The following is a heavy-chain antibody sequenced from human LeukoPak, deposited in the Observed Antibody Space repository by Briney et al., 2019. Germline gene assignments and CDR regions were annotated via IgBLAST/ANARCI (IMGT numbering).Heavy chain of an antibody. V-gene: IGHV1-69*04. Sequence: ASVKVSCKTSGDTFSNFVISWVRQAPGQGFEWMARIIPKFDLTKIAQKFEGRVTITADTSTSTVYLELSNVRSDDTAIYYCTRDQNVRGVAAGMEGWFDPWGQGTLVTVSS. CDR2: IIPKFDLT. CDR3: TRDQNVRGVAAGMEGWFDP. J-gene: IGHJ5*02. CDR1: GDTFSNFV. D-gene: IGHD1-1*01.